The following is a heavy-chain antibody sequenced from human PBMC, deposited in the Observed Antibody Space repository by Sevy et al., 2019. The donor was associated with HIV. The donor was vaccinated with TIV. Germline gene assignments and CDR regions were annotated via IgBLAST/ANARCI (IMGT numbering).Heavy chain of an antibody. CDR3: AKNVRYHSASSGYYNS. Sequence: GGSLRLSCAASGFTFNTYAITWVRQAPGKGLQWVSTIRGSVHGTDYGDSVKGRFIISRDNSKNTLYLQMNSLIAEDTAVYYCAKNVRYHSASSGYYNSWGQGTLVTVSS. CDR2: IRGSVHGT. D-gene: IGHD6-25*01. J-gene: IGHJ4*02. V-gene: IGHV3-23*01. CDR1: GFTFNTYA.